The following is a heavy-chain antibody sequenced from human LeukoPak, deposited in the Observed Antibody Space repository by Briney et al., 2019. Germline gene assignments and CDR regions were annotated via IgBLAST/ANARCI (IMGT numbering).Heavy chain of an antibody. D-gene: IGHD2-2*01. CDR2: VNPNSGGT. CDR1: GYTFTGYY. CDR3: ARPSDCSSTSCYPFGWFDP. V-gene: IGHV1-2*02. Sequence: ASVKVSCKASGYTFTGYYMHWVRQAPGQGLEWMGWVNPNSGGTNYAQKFQGRVTMTRDTSISTAYMELSRLRSDDTAVYYCARPSDCSSTSCYPFGWFDPWGQGTLVTVSS. J-gene: IGHJ5*02.